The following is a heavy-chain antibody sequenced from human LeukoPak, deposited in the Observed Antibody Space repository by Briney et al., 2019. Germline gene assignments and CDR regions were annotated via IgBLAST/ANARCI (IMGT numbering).Heavy chain of an antibody. J-gene: IGHJ3*02. Sequence: SETLSLTCTVSGGSIRSSYYYWGWIRQPPGKGLEWIGSIYDSGSTYYNPSLKSRVTISVDTSKNQFSLKLNSVTAADTAVYYCARPCYGDPSAFDIWGQGTMVTVSS. D-gene: IGHD4-17*01. CDR3: ARPCYGDPSAFDI. CDR2: IYDSGST. V-gene: IGHV4-39*01. CDR1: GGSIRSSYYY.